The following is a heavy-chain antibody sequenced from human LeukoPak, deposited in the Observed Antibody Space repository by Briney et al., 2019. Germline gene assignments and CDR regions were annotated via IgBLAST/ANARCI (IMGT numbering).Heavy chain of an antibody. Sequence: GGSLRLSCAASGFTFSSYAMSWVRQAPGKGLEWVSAISGSGGSTYYADSVKGRFTISRDNSKNTLYLQMNSLRAEDTAVYYCARDSTYYYDSGSSGPHYFDNWGQGTLVTVSS. CDR3: ARDSTYYYDSGSSGPHYFDN. J-gene: IGHJ4*02. CDR1: GFTFSSYA. D-gene: IGHD3-10*01. CDR2: ISGSGGST. V-gene: IGHV3-23*01.